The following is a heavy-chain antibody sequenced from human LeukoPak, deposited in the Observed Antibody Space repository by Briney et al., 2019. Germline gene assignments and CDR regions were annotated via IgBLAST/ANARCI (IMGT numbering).Heavy chain of an antibody. J-gene: IGHJ6*03. Sequence: GASVTVSFKASGYTFTSYYLYWVRQAPGQGLEWMGIINPSGGSTNYAQKFQGRVTITRDTSTSTVYMELSSLRSEDTDVYYCARVAAEVVGVPGAIGFGWLRREYYYMDVWGKGTTVTVSS. CDR1: GYTFTSYY. CDR2: INPSGGST. CDR3: ARVAAEVVGVPGAIGFGWLRREYYYMDV. V-gene: IGHV1-46*01. D-gene: IGHD2-2*02.